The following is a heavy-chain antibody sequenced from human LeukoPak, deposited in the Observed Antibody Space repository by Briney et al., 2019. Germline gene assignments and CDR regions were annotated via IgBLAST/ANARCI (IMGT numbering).Heavy chain of an antibody. CDR1: GGSISSRSDY. CDR2: LDSSGST. D-gene: IGHD4-23*01. CDR3: SRSHDYGGLYFYYYMDV. Sequence: SETLSLTCTVSGGSISSRSDYWGWIRQTPGKGLEWIGNLDSSGSTYYNPSLKSRVTISVGTSKNQFSLNLRSVTAEDTAIYFCSRSHDYGGLYFYYYMDVWGKGTTVTVSS. V-gene: IGHV4-39*01. J-gene: IGHJ6*03.